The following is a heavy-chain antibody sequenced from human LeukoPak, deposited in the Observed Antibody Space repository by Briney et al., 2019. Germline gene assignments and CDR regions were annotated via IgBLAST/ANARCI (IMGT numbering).Heavy chain of an antibody. J-gene: IGHJ4*02. CDR3: ATGHYYDSSGYYEDY. V-gene: IGHV1-24*01. D-gene: IGHD3-22*01. Sequence: GASVKVSCKVSGYTLTELSMHWVRQAPGKGLEWMGGFDPEDGETIYAQKFQGRVTMTEDTSTDTAYMELSSLRSEDAAVYYCATGHYYDSSGYYEDYWGQGTLVTVSS. CDR2: FDPEDGET. CDR1: GYTLTELS.